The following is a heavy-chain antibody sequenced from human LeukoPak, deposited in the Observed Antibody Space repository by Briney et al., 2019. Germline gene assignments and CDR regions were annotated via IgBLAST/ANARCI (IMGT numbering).Heavy chain of an antibody. J-gene: IGHJ5*02. D-gene: IGHD3-3*01. CDR2: IYYSGST. CDR1: GGSISSYY. CDR3: ARGSLYEFWSGYYWYDP. V-gene: IGHV4-59*01. Sequence: SETLSLTCTVTGGSISSYYWSWIRQPPGKGLEWIGYIYYSGSTNYNPSLKSRVTISVDTSKNQFSLKLSSVAAADTAVYYCARGSLYEFWSGYYWYDPCGQGTLVTVSS.